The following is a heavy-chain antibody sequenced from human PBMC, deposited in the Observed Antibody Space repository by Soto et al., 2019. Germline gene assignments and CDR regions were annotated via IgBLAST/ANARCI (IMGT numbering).Heavy chain of an antibody. D-gene: IGHD3-10*01. CDR1: GGTFSSYA. Sequence: GASVKVSCKASGGTFSSYAISWVRQAPGQGLEWMGGIIPIFGTANYAQKFQGRVTITADESTSTAYMELCSLRSEDTAVYYCARLPGSRSDYSYYCMDVWGQGTTVTVAS. CDR2: IIPIFGTA. V-gene: IGHV1-69*13. CDR3: ARLPGSRSDYSYYCMDV. J-gene: IGHJ6*02.